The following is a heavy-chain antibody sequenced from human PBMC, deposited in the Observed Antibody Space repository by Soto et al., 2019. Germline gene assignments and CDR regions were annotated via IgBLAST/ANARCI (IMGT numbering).Heavy chain of an antibody. V-gene: IGHV3-33*01. CDR3: ARWGAYKRTDF. CDR2: IWYDGSEK. Sequence: QVQLVESGGGVVQPGRSLRLSCAASGFTFRSHGMHWVRQAPGKGLEWVAVIWYDGSEKYYADAVKGRFTISRDNSQNMVYLQMNSLRVEDTAVYYCARWGAYKRTDFWGQGTLVTVSS. D-gene: IGHD1-1*01. J-gene: IGHJ4*02. CDR1: GFTFRSHG.